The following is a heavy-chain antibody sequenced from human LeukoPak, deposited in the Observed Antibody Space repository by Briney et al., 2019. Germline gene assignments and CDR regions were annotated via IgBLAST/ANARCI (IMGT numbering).Heavy chain of an antibody. V-gene: IGHV4-39*07. D-gene: IGHD3-9*01. CDR1: GGSISSSSYY. Sequence: SETLSLTCTVSGGSISSSSYYWGWIRQPPGKGLEWIGTIYYGGSTYYNPSLKSRVTISVDTSRNQFSLKLSSVTAADTAVYYCARERVLTGYLSQYDPTTIDIWGQGTMVTVSS. CDR3: ARERVLTGYLSQYDPTTIDI. CDR2: IYYGGST. J-gene: IGHJ3*02.